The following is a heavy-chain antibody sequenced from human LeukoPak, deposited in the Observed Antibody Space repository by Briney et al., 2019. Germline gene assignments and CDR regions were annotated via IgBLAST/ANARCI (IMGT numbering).Heavy chain of an antibody. CDR2: INPNSGGT. Sequence: ASVKVSCKASGYTFTGYYMHWVRQAPGQGLEWMGWINPNSGGTNYAQKFQGRVTMTRDTSISTAYMELSRLRSDDTAVYYCARELGVVVATTPDYWGQGTLVTVSS. D-gene: IGHD5-12*01. V-gene: IGHV1-2*02. CDR1: GYTFTGYY. J-gene: IGHJ4*02. CDR3: ARELGVVVATTPDY.